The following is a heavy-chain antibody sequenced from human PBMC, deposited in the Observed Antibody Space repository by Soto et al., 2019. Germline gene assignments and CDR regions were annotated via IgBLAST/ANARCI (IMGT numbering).Heavy chain of an antibody. CDR2: IYPGDSET. D-gene: IGHD6-13*01. CDR1: GYSFSSFY. Sequence: EVQLLQSGAEVRKPGESLKISCVGSGYSFSSFYIGWVRQMPGKGLEWMGLIYPGDSETRYRPSFQGKVTISADTSKNTVYLQWRSLKASDTAIYYCGRPNAYGSSWYNYCGMDLWRQGT. J-gene: IGHJ6*02. V-gene: IGHV5-51*01. CDR3: GRPNAYGSSWYNYCGMDL.